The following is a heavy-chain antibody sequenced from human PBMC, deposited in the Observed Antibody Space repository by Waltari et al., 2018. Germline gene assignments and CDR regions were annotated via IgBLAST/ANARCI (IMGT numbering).Heavy chain of an antibody. J-gene: IGHJ4*02. V-gene: IGHV4-38-2*02. D-gene: IGHD1-26*01. CDR3: ARAGGSYFLDY. CDR2: IYHSGST. Sequence: QVPLQESGPGLVKPSETLSLTCTVSRSSISSGYYWGWIRQPPGKGLERIGSIYHSGSTSYNPSLKRRVTRSLDTSKNQFSLKRSSVTAADTAVYDCARAGGSYFLDYWGQGTLVTVSS. CDR1: RSSISSGYY.